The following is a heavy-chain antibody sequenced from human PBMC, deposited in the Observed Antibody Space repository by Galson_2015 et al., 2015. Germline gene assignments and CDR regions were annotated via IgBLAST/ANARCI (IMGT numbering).Heavy chain of an antibody. V-gene: IGHV5-51*01. CDR1: GYSFTSYW. CDR2: IYPGDSDT. J-gene: IGHJ6*02. D-gene: IGHD3-10*01. CDR3: ARPVTMVRGGLYPISDYGMDV. Sequence: QSGAEVKKPGESLKISCKGSGYSFTSYWIGWVRQMPGKGLEWMGIIYPGDSDTRYSPSFQGQVTISADKSISTAYLQWSSLKASDTAMYYCARPVTMVRGGLYPISDYGMDVWGQGTTVTVSS.